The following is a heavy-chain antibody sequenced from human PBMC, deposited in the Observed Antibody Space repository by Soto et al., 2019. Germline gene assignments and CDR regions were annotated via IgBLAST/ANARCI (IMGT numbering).Heavy chain of an antibody. D-gene: IGHD2-21*01. CDR2: ISSSSSTI. V-gene: IGHV3-48*02. J-gene: IGHJ4*02. Sequence: EVQLVESGGGLVQPGGSLRLSCAASGFTFSSYSMNWVRQAPGKGLEWVSYISSSSSTIYYADSVKGRFTISRDNAKNSLYLQMNSLRDEDTAVYYCARERLTGVMGYVGQYYFDYWGQGTLVTVSS. CDR1: GFTFSSYS. CDR3: ARERLTGVMGYVGQYYFDY.